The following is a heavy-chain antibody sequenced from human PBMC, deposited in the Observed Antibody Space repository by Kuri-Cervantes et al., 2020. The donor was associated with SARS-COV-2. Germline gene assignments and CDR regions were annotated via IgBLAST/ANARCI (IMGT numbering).Heavy chain of an antibody. Sequence: GGSLRLSCAASGFPFSSYSMNWVRQAPGKGLEWVSYISSSSSTIYYADSVKGRFTISRDNAKNSLYLQMNSLRAEDTAVYYCAREPITVTTNDYYYYGMDVWGQGTTVTSYS. CDR2: ISSSSSTI. V-gene: IGHV3-48*01. J-gene: IGHJ6*01. D-gene: IGHD4-11*01. CDR3: AREPITVTTNDYYYYGMDV. CDR1: GFPFSSYS.